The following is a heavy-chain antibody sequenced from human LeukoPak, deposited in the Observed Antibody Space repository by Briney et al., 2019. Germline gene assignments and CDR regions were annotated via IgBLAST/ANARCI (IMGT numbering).Heavy chain of an antibody. Sequence: PSETLSLTCTVSGGSISSYYWGWIRQPPGKGLEWIGRTHYSGCTYYNPSLKSRVTISVDTSKNQFSLKLSSVTAADTAVYYCATRPRPLKGCSGGSCYFTVDYWGXXTXVXVSS. J-gene: IGHJ4*01. CDR2: THYSGCT. V-gene: IGHV4-39*07. CDR3: ATRPRPLKGCSGGSCYFTVDY. D-gene: IGHD2-15*01. CDR1: GGSISSYY.